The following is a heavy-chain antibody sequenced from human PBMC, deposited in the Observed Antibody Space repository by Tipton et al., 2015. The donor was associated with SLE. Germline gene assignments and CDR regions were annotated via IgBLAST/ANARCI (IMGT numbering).Heavy chain of an antibody. CDR1: GGSIRSSSYY. V-gene: IGHV4-39*01. CDR3: ARHGAGGDVHFDY. D-gene: IGHD3-16*01. Sequence: TLSLTCTFSGGSIRSSSYYWCWIRQPPGKGLEWIGSIYYSGSTYYNPSLKSRVTISVDTAKNQFSLKLSSVTAADTVVYYCARHGAGGDVHFDYWGPGTLATVSS. CDR2: IYYSGST. J-gene: IGHJ4*02.